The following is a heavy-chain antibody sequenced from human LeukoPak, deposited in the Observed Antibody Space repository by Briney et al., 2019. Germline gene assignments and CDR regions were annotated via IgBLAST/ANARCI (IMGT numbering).Heavy chain of an antibody. CDR3: TREKIPGLFGVLF. D-gene: IGHD3-10*01. J-gene: IGHJ4*02. CDR2: IRGETYGGTT. CDR1: GFPFGDYS. Sequence: GGSLRLSCTASGFPFGDYSMIWVRQAPGKGLEWVGSIRGETYGGTTEYAASVKGRLILSRDDSKSIAYLQLSSLKTEDTAVYYCTREKIPGLFGVLFWGQGTLATVSS. V-gene: IGHV3-49*04.